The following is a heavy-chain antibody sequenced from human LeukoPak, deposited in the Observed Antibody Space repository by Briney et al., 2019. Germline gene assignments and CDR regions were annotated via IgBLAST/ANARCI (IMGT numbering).Heavy chain of an antibody. Sequence: SETLSLTCTVSGGSISSYYWRWIRQPPGKELERIGYIYYSGNTNYNPSLKSRVTISVDTSKNQFSLKLSSVTAADTAVYYCASMALYSSSTGWFDPWGQGTMVTVSS. D-gene: IGHD6-6*01. CDR1: GGSISSYY. CDR3: ASMALYSSSTGWFDP. J-gene: IGHJ5*02. CDR2: IYYSGNT. V-gene: IGHV4-59*12.